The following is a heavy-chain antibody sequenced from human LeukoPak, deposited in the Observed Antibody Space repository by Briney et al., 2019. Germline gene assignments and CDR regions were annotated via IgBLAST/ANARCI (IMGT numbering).Heavy chain of an antibody. V-gene: IGHV3-74*01. CDR2: IDSDVHTT. Sequence: PGGSLTLSCAASGFTFSRYWIHWVRQAPGEGLVWVSCIDSDVHTTFYADYVKGRFTISRDNARNTLVLQMNSLGAEDTAVYYCATLAYGPDYWGQGTLVTVSS. D-gene: IGHD3-10*01. CDR1: GFTFSRYW. CDR3: ATLAYGPDY. J-gene: IGHJ4*02.